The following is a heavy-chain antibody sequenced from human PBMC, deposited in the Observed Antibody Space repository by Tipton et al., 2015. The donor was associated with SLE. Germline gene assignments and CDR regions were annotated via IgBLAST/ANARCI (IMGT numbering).Heavy chain of an antibody. CDR3: ARDGPLGIAAAGNAFDI. J-gene: IGHJ3*02. V-gene: IGHV4-61*02. D-gene: IGHD6-13*01. CDR2: IYTSGST. Sequence: TLSLTCTVSGGSISSGSYYWSWIRQPAGKGLEWVGRIYTSGSTNYNPSLKSRVTISVDTSKNQFSLKLSSVTAADTAVYYCARDGPLGIAAAGNAFDIWGQGTMVTVSS. CDR1: GGSISSGSYY.